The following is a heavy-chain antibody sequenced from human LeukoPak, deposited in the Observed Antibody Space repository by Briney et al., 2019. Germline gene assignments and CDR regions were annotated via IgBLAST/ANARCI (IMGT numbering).Heavy chain of an antibody. CDR3: VKSVAVRGVSKAFDY. V-gene: IGHV3-23*01. J-gene: IGHJ4*02. CDR2: ISGSGGST. Sequence: GGSLRLSCAASGFTFSSYSMNWVRQAPGKGLEWVSGISGSGGSTYYADSVKGRFTISRDNSKNTLYLQMNSLRAEDTAVYYCVKSVAVRGVSKAFDYWGQGTLVTVSS. CDR1: GFTFSSYS. D-gene: IGHD3-10*01.